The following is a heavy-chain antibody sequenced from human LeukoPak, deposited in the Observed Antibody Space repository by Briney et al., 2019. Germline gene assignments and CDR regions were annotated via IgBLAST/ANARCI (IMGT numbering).Heavy chain of an antibody. J-gene: IGHJ5*02. V-gene: IGHV4-39*01. CDR1: GGSISSRSYS. Sequence: SETLSLTCTVSGGSISSRSYSWGWIRQPPGKGLDWIGTVSYSGNIYYNTSLKSRVTISLDTSKNQFSLKLSSVTAADTAVYYCARRGNYGSGSWFDPWGQGTLVTVSS. CDR3: ARRGNYGSGSWFDP. CDR2: VSYSGNI. D-gene: IGHD3-10*01.